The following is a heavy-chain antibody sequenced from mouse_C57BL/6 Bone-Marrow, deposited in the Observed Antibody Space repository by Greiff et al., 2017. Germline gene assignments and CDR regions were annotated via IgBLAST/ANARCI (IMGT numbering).Heavy chain of an antibody. CDR2: ISSGGSYN. V-gene: IGHV5-6*01. CDR1: GFTFSSYG. CDR3: ARHWDGYAMDD. Sequence: EVMLVESGGDLVKPGGSLKLSCAASGFTFSSYGMSWVRQTPDKRLEWVATISSGGSYNYYPDSVKGRFTISRDNAKNTLYLQMSSVKSEDTAMYYCARHWDGYAMDDWGQGTSVTVSS. D-gene: IGHD4-1*01. J-gene: IGHJ4*01.